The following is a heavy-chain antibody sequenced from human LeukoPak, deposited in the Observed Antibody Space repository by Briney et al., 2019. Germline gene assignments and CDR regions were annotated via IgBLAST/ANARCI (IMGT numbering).Heavy chain of an antibody. Sequence: DTLSLTRTAYGGSISSYLWRWIRQPPGKGLEWIGYIYYSGSTNYNPSLKSRVTISVDTSKNQFSLKLSSVTAADTAVYYCARGPAAAGTFAFDIWGQGTMVTVSS. CDR3: ARGPAAAGTFAFDI. CDR2: IYYSGST. CDR1: GGSISSYL. V-gene: IGHV4-59*08. D-gene: IGHD6-13*01. J-gene: IGHJ3*02.